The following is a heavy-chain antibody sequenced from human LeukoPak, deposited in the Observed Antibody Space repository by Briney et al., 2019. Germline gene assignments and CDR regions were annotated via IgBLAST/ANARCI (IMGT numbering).Heavy chain of an antibody. Sequence: SETLSLTCTVSGGSISSYYWSWIRQPPGKGLEWIGYIYYSGRTNYNPSLKSRVTISVDTSKNQFSLKLSSVTAADTAVYYCARARGVLDAFDIWGQGTMVTVSS. CDR2: IYYSGRT. D-gene: IGHD3-10*01. J-gene: IGHJ3*02. CDR3: ARARGVLDAFDI. V-gene: IGHV4-59*01. CDR1: GGSISSYY.